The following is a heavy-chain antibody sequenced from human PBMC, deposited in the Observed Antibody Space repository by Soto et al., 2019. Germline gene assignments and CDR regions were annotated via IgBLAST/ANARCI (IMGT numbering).Heavy chain of an antibody. CDR2: INHSGST. CDR3: ARDRIAVAVPLPYYYYYYGMDV. J-gene: IGHJ6*02. D-gene: IGHD6-19*01. V-gene: IGHV4-34*01. Sequence: PSETLSLTCAVYGGSFSGYYWSWIRQPPGKGLEWIGEINHSGSTNYNPSLKSRVTISVDTSKNQFSLKLSSVTAADTAVYYCARDRIAVAVPLPYYYYYYGMDVWGQGTTVTVSS. CDR1: GGSFSGYY.